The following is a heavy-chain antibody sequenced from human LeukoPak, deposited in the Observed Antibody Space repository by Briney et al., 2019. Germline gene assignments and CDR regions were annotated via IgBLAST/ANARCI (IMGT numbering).Heavy chain of an antibody. CDR3: ARAYSWSGDYFDY. J-gene: IGHJ4*02. CDR2: IKQDGSEK. D-gene: IGHD3-3*01. V-gene: IGHV3-7*01. Sequence: AGGSLRLSCAASGFTFSSYWMSWVRQAPGKGLEWVASIKQDGSEKYYVDSVKGRFTISRDNAKNSLYLQMNSLRVEDTAVYYCARAYSWSGDYFDYWGQGSLVTVSS. CDR1: GFTFSSYW.